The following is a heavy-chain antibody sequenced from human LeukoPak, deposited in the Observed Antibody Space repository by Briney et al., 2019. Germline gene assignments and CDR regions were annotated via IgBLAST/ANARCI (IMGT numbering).Heavy chain of an antibody. CDR3: AKVVVVGASTYYGMDV. Sequence: GGSLRLSCAASGFILSSYGMHWVRQAPGKGLEWVAFIRYDGNNKYYADSVKGRFTISRDNSKNTLYLQMNSLRAEDTAVYYCAKVVVVGASTYYGMDVWGQGTTVTVSS. D-gene: IGHD2-15*01. V-gene: IGHV3-30*02. CDR1: GFILSSYG. CDR2: IRYDGNNK. J-gene: IGHJ6*02.